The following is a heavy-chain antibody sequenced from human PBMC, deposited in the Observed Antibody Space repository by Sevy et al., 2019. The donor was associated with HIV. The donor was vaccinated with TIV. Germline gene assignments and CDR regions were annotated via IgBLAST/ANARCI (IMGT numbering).Heavy chain of an antibody. V-gene: IGHV3-23*01. D-gene: IGHD5-18*01. CDR3: ARRYLPSAPTAPDY. CDR1: GFTFGNYV. J-gene: IGHJ4*02. Sequence: GGSLRLSCAASGFTFGNYVMNWVRQAPGKGLEWVSVISHAGGPTYYADSVKGRFTISRDDSKDTVYLEMNSLRAEDTAVYYCARRYLPSAPTAPDYWGQGTLVTVSS. CDR2: ISHAGGPT.